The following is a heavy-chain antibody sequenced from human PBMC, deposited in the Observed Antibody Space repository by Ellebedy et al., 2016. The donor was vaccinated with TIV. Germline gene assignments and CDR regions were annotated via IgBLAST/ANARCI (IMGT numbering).Heavy chain of an antibody. J-gene: IGHJ6*02. V-gene: IGHV3-23*01. CDR2: ISYTGSKT. D-gene: IGHD6-6*01. CDR3: AKDRRPYGMDV. Sequence: GESLKISCAASGFTFSDYAMTWVRQAPGKGLEWVSSISYTGSKTYYADSVKGRFTISRDNAKNTEYLQMNSLRADDTAVYYCAKDRRPYGMDVWGQGTTVTVSS. CDR1: GFTFSDYA.